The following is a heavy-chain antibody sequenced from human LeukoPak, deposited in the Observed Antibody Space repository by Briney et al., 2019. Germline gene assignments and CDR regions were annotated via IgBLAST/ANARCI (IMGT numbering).Heavy chain of an antibody. CDR2: ISYDGSNK. J-gene: IGHJ4*02. Sequence: GGSLRLSCAASGFTFSSYGMHWVRQAPGKGLEWVAVISYDGSNKYYADSVKGRFTISRDNSKNTLYLQMISLRAEDTAVYYCAKDARRGSYSDYWGQGTLVTVSS. V-gene: IGHV3-30*18. CDR1: GFTFSSYG. D-gene: IGHD1-26*01. CDR3: AKDARRGSYSDY.